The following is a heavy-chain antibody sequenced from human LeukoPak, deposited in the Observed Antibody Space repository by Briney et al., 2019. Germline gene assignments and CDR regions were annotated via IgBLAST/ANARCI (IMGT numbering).Heavy chain of an antibody. J-gene: IGHJ6*03. Sequence: ASVKVSCKASGYTFTSYGISWVRQAPGQGLEWMGWISAYNGNTNYAQKLQGRVTMTTDTSTRTAYMELRSLRSEATAVYYCARARGSGSYYYYYMDVWGKGTTVTVSS. CDR3: ARARGSGSYYYYYMDV. CDR2: ISAYNGNT. D-gene: IGHD1-26*01. CDR1: GYTFTSYG. V-gene: IGHV1-18*01.